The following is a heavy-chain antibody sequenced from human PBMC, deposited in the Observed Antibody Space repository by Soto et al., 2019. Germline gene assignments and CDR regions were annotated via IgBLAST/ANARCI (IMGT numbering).Heavy chain of an antibody. J-gene: IGHJ3*02. Sequence: SETLSLTCTVSGGSISSYYWSWIRQPPGKGLEWIGYIYYSGSTNYNPSLKSRVTISVDTSKNQFSLKLSSVTAADTAVYYCASSPGLRYFDWCFAFDIWGQGTMVTVSS. V-gene: IGHV4-59*01. CDR3: ASSPGLRYFDWCFAFDI. CDR2: IYYSGST. D-gene: IGHD3-9*01. CDR1: GGSISSYY.